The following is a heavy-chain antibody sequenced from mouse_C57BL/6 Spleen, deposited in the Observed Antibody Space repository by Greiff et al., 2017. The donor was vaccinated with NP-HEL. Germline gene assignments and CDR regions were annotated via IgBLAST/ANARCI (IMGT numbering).Heavy chain of an antibody. Sequence: QLQQSGAELVKPGASVKMSCKASGYTFTSYWITWVKQRPGQGLEWIGDIYPGSGSTNYNEKFKSKATLTVDTSSSTAYMQLRSMTSEDSAVYKCERDGSSDYFDYWGQGTTLTVSS. V-gene: IGHV1-55*01. D-gene: IGHD1-1*01. J-gene: IGHJ2*01. CDR3: ERDGSSDYFDY. CDR1: GYTFTSYW. CDR2: IYPGSGST.